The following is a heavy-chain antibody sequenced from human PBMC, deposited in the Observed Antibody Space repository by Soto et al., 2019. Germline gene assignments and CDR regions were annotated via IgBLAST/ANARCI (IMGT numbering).Heavy chain of an antibody. CDR1: GFDFSNYG. D-gene: IGHD3-3*02. V-gene: IGHV3-23*01. CDR3: VKDAPQPFSD. J-gene: IGHJ4*02. CDR2: ISGTAHAS. Sequence: EVQLLESGGGLVQPGGSLRISCAASGFDFSNYGMSWVRQAPGKGLEWVSAISGTAHASYHAASVKGRFTISRDNSKNTLYLHMNSLRVEDTAVYFCVKDAPQPFSDWGQGTLVTVSS.